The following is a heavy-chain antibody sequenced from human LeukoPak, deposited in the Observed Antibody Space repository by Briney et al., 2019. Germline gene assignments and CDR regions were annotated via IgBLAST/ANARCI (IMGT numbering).Heavy chain of an antibody. CDR3: ARRPYSSGWYDY. Sequence: PSETLSLTCTVSSGSISTTSYYWGWIRQPPGKGLEWIGIVYYSGATYYNPSLQSRVTISVDTSKNQFSLKLTSVSAADTAVYYCARRPYSSGWYDYWGQGTLVTVSS. J-gene: IGHJ4*02. D-gene: IGHD6-19*01. CDR2: VYYSGAT. V-gene: IGHV4-39*01. CDR1: SGSISTTSYY.